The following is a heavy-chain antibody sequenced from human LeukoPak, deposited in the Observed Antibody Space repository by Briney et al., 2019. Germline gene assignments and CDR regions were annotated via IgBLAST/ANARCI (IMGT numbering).Heavy chain of an antibody. CDR1: GGSISSSSYY. D-gene: IGHD3-9*01. V-gene: IGHV4-39*07. CDR3: ARLRYFDQTYYYYYMDV. Sequence: SETLSLTCTVSGGSISSSSYYWGWIRQPPGKGLEWIGSIYYSGSTYYNPSLKSRVTISVDTSKNQFSLKLSSVTAADTAVYYCARLRYFDQTYYYYYMDVWGKGTTVTISS. CDR2: IYYSGST. J-gene: IGHJ6*03.